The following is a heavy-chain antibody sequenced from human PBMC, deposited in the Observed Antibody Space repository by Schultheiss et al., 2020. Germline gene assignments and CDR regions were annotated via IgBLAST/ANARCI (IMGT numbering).Heavy chain of an antibody. V-gene: IGHV3-11*01. D-gene: IGHD3-22*01. CDR1: GFTFDDYG. CDR3: ARELGGHYYDSSASGFDY. Sequence: GGSLRLSCAASGFTFDDYGMSWVRQAPGKGLEWVSYISSSGSTIYYADSVKGRFTISRDNAKNSLYLQMNSLRAEDTAVYYCARELGGHYYDSSASGFDYWGQGTLGTVSS. J-gene: IGHJ4*02. CDR2: ISSSGSTI.